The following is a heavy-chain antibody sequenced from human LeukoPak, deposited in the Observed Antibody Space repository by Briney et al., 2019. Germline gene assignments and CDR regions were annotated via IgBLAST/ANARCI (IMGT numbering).Heavy chain of an antibody. CDR1: GLTFSSYA. V-gene: IGHV3-74*01. Sequence: GGSLRLSCAASGLTFSSYAMSWVRQAPGKGPEWVSGINSDGSSTSYADSVKGRFTISRDNAKDTLYLQMNSLRAEDTAVYYCARDSSSGFDYWGQGTLVTVSS. J-gene: IGHJ4*02. D-gene: IGHD6-19*01. CDR3: ARDSSSGFDY. CDR2: INSDGSST.